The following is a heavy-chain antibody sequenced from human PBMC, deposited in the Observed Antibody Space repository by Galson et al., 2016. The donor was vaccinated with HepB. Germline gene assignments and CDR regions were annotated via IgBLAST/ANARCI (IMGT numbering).Heavy chain of an antibody. CDR1: GFTFSNYY. D-gene: IGHD6-6*01. J-gene: IGHJ4*02. Sequence: SLRLSCAGYGFTFSNYYMSWIRQSPGKGLEWIASISGRGTIVKYADSVKGRFSVSRDNAGESLFLQMNSVRAEDAAVYYCVRDLRRSSSSSDYWGQGTLVTVSS. CDR3: VRDLRRSSSSSDY. V-gene: IGHV3-11*01. CDR2: ISGRGTIV.